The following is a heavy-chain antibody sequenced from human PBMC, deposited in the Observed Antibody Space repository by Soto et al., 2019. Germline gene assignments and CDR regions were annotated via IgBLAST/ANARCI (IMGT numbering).Heavy chain of an antibody. D-gene: IGHD2-8*01. V-gene: IGHV3-48*02. Sequence: GGSLRLSCAASGFTFSSYSMNWVRQAPGKGLEWVSYISSSSSTIYYADSVKGRFTISRDNAKNSLYLQMNSLRDEDTAVYYCARPEYSTNGVCSNIYWGQGTLVTVSS. CDR2: ISSSSSTI. CDR1: GFTFSSYS. J-gene: IGHJ4*02. CDR3: ARPEYSTNGVCSNIY.